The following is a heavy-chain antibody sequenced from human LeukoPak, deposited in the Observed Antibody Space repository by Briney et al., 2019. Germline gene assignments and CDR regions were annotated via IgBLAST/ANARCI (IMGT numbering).Heavy chain of an antibody. CDR2: INPSGGST. CDR3: AIRGPFDY. D-gene: IGHD3-3*02. Sequence: VSCKASXYTXTSYXMHWVRQAPXQGLEWMGIINPSGGSTSYAQKFQGRVTMTRDTSTSTVYMELSSLRSEDTAVYYCAIRGPFDYWGQGTLVTVSS. J-gene: IGHJ4*02. V-gene: IGHV1-46*01. CDR1: XYTXTSYX.